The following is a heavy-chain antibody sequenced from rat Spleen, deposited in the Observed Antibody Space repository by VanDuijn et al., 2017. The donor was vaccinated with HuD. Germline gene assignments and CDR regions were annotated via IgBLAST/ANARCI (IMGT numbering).Heavy chain of an antibody. Sequence: EVQLVESGGGLVQPGRSMKLSCAASGFTFSNYDMAWVRQAPTKGLEWVASITNTGGSTYYPDSVKGRFTISRDNAKSSLYLQMDSLRSEDTATYYCTTVSITTVVPFDYWGQGVMVTVSS. V-gene: IGHV5-20*01. CDR2: ITNTGGST. CDR3: TTVSITTVVPFDY. CDR1: GFTFSNYD. D-gene: IGHD1-3*01. J-gene: IGHJ2*01.